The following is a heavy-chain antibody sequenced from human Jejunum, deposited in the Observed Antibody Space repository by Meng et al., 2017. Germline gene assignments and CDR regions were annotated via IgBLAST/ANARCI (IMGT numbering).Heavy chain of an antibody. D-gene: IGHD2-2*01. CDR1: GDSISSGEYF. CDR2: IDYRGST. CDR3: ARGELLWDY. J-gene: IGHJ4*02. V-gene: IGHV4-30-4*01. Sequence: QVQLQGSGPGLVKPSQTRSLTFTVSGDSISSGEYFWSWIRKPPGKGLERIGYIDYRGSTFYNPSLKSRVTISVDTSKNQFSLKLSSVTAADTAVYFCARGELLWDYWGQGTLVTVSS.